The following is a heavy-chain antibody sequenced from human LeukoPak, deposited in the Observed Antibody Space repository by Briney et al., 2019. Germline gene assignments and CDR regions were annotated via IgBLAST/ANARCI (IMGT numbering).Heavy chain of an antibody. CDR2: IKTDGSIT. V-gene: IGHV3-74*01. Sequence: GGSLRLSCAASGFTFSSYWMCWVRQDPGKGLAWVSCIKTDGSITAYAGSVKGRFTISRDNAKNTLYLQMNSLRADDTAVNYCARDGDAPMTDFDYWGQGTLVTVSS. D-gene: IGHD2-21*02. J-gene: IGHJ4*02. CDR1: GFTFSSYW. CDR3: ARDGDAPMTDFDY.